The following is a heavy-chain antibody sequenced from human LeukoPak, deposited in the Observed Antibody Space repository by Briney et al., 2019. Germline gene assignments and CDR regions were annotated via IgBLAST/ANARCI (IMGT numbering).Heavy chain of an antibody. CDR3: AREQWLVQSHFQH. D-gene: IGHD6-19*01. J-gene: IGHJ1*01. CDR2: ISYDGSNK. CDR1: GFTLSSYW. Sequence: GGSLRLSCAASGFTLSSYWMHWVRQAPGKGLEWVAVISYDGSNKYYADSVKGRFTISRDNSKNTLYLQMNSLRAEDTAVYYCAREQWLVQSHFQHWGQGTLVTVSS. V-gene: IGHV3-30*03.